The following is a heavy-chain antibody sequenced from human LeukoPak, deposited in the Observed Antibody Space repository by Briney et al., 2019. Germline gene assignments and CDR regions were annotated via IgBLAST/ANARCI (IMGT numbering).Heavy chain of an antibody. V-gene: IGHV1-18*01. D-gene: IGHD3-22*01. Sequence: ASVKVSCKASGYIFTSYGISWVRQAPGQGLEWMGWISAYNGNTNYAQKLQGRVTMTTDTSTSTAYMELRSLRSDDTAVYYCAREGPYYYDSSGSFDYWGQGTLVTASS. CDR2: ISAYNGNT. CDR1: GYIFTSYG. CDR3: AREGPYYYDSSGSFDY. J-gene: IGHJ4*02.